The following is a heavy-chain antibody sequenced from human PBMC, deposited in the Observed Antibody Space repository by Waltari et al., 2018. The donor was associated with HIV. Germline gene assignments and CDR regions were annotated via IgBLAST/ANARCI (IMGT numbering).Heavy chain of an antibody. D-gene: IGHD5-12*01. V-gene: IGHV3-30*01. Sequence: QVQLVESGGGVVQPGRSLRLSCAASGFTFRTHTMHWVRQAPGKGLEWVAVISSDGAQRYYAHSVQGRFTISRDNSKNMLYLQMDNLRPEDAALYYCARAIIVAGPCFDFWGQGTLVTVSS. CDR1: GFTFRTHT. J-gene: IGHJ4*01. CDR3: ARAIIVAGPCFDF. CDR2: ISSDGAQR.